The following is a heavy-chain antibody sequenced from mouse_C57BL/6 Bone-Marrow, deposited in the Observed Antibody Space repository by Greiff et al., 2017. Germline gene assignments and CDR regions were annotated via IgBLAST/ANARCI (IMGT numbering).Heavy chain of an antibody. Sequence: QVQLQQSGPELVKPGASVKISCKASGYAFSSSWMNWVKQRPGQGLEWIGRIYPGDGDTNYNGKFKGKATLTAAKSSSTAYMQLSSLTSEDSAVYFCARTYYDYFDYWGQGTTLTVSS. J-gene: IGHJ2*01. D-gene: IGHD2-4*01. CDR2: IYPGDGDT. CDR1: GYAFSSSW. V-gene: IGHV1-82*01. CDR3: ARTYYDYFDY.